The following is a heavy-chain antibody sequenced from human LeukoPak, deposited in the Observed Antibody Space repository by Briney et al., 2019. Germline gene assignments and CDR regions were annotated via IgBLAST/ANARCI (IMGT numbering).Heavy chain of an antibody. D-gene: IGHD3-9*01. CDR1: GFTFSSYG. CDR3: AKDSEGASNRDWLLGLIDY. J-gene: IGHJ4*02. Sequence: PGGSLRLSCAASGFTFSSYGMHWVRQAPGKGLEWVAFIRYDGSNKYYADSVKGRFTISRDNSKNTLYLQMNSLRAEDTAVYYCAKDSEGASNRDWLLGLIDYWGQGTLVTVSS. V-gene: IGHV3-30*02. CDR2: IRYDGSNK.